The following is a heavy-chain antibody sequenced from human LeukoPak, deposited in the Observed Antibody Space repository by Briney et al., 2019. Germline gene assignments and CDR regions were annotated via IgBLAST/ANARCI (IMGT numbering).Heavy chain of an antibody. CDR1: GFTFSGYW. CDR3: AREGITAGVNLDY. V-gene: IGHV3-74*01. Sequence: GGSLRLSCAASGFTFSGYWMHWGRQAPGKGLVWVSRLNSDESNTRYAASVKGRFTISRDNAKNTLYLQMNRLRAEDTAVYYCAREGITAGVNLDYWGQGTLVTVSS. CDR2: LNSDESNT. J-gene: IGHJ4*02. D-gene: IGHD1-14*01.